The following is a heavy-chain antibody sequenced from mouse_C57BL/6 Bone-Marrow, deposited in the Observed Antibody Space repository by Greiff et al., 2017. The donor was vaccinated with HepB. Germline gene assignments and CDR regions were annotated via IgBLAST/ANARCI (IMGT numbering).Heavy chain of an antibody. Sequence: EVQVVASGGGLVQPGGSLSLSCAASGFTFTDYYMSWVRQPPGKALEWLGFIRNKANGYTTEYSASVKGRFTISRDNSQSILYLQMNALRAEDSATYYCASYNGSVPYWGQGTLVTVSA. CDR3: ASYNGSVPY. CDR2: IRNKANGYTT. CDR1: GFTFTDYY. V-gene: IGHV7-3*01. J-gene: IGHJ3*01. D-gene: IGHD2-2*01.